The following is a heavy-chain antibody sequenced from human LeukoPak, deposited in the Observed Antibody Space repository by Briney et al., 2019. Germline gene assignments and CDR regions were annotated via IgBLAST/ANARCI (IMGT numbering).Heavy chain of an antibody. CDR3: ARAFYPGYYSYMAV. V-gene: IGHV4-39*07. J-gene: IGHJ6*03. CDR2: TYYSGST. Sequence: SETLSLTCTVSGGSISSSSYYWGWIRQPPGKGLEWIGSTYYSGSTYYNPSLKSRVTISVDTSKNQFSLKLSSVTAADTAVYYCARAFYPGYYSYMAVWGKGTTVTVSS. CDR1: GGSISSSSYY. D-gene: IGHD3-3*02.